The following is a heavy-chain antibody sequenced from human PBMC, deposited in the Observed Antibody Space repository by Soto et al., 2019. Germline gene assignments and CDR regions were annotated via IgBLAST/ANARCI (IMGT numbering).Heavy chain of an antibody. CDR3: ARDKAGRDYYMDV. Sequence: SETLSLTCAVSSGSISSSNWWSWVRQPPGKGLEWIGEIYHSGSTNYNPSLKSRVTISVDKSKNQFSLKLSSVTAADTAVYYCARDKAGRDYYMDVWGIGTTVTVSS. J-gene: IGHJ6*03. V-gene: IGHV4-4*02. CDR2: IYHSGST. CDR1: SGSISSSNW.